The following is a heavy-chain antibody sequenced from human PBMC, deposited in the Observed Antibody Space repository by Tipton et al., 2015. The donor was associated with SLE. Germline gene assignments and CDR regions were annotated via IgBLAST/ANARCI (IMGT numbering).Heavy chain of an antibody. V-gene: IGHV4-39*07. CDR1: GGSISSRSYY. J-gene: IGHJ4*02. CDR2: VYYSGST. CDR3: ARGAPSGYHFDC. D-gene: IGHD3-22*01. Sequence: TLSLTCTVSGGSISSRSYYWGWIRQPPGKGLEWIGSVYYSGSTSYNPSLESRVTILVDTSKNQFSLTLSSVTAADTAVYYCARGAPSGYHFDCWGQGTLVTVSS.